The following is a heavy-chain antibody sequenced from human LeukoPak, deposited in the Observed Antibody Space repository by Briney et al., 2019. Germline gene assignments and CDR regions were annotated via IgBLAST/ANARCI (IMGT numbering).Heavy chain of an antibody. CDR2: ISSTSSPI. Sequence: PGGSLRLSCAASGFTFSSYSMHWVRQAPGKGLEWVSYISSTSSPIFYADSVKGRFTISRDNAKNSLYLHMNSLRDEDTAVYYCARETFDMATVGCGFDYWGQGTLVTVSS. CDR3: ARETFDMATVGCGFDY. V-gene: IGHV3-48*02. D-gene: IGHD5-24*01. J-gene: IGHJ4*02. CDR1: GFTFSSYS.